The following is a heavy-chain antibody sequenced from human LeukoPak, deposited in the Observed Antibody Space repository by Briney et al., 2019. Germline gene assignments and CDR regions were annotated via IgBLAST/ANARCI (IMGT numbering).Heavy chain of an antibody. CDR2: INQDGSEK. Sequence: GGSLRLSCAASGFTLSSYWMTWVRQAPGKGLEWVANINQDGSEKYYVDSVKGRFTISRDNAKNSLYLQMNSLRAEDTDVYYCARLYCSGGSCSSSFDYWGQGTLVTVSS. CDR1: GFTLSSYW. V-gene: IGHV3-7*04. J-gene: IGHJ4*02. D-gene: IGHD2-15*01. CDR3: ARLYCSGGSCSSSFDY.